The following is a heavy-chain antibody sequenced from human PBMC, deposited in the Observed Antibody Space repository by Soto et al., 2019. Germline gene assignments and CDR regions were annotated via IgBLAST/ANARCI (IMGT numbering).Heavy chain of an antibody. CDR2: ISSSGGSA. Sequence: GGSLILSCAASGFTFSSYAMSWVRQAPGKGLEWVSGISSSGGSAYYADSVKGRFTISRDNSNDTLYLQMSSLRAEDTAVYYCAKDRDFWSGYDFYWGQGILVTVSS. CDR3: AKDRDFWSGYDFY. CDR1: GFTFSSYA. J-gene: IGHJ4*02. V-gene: IGHV3-23*01. D-gene: IGHD3-3*01.